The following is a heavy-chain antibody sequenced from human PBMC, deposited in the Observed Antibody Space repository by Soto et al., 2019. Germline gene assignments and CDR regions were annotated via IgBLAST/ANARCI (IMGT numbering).Heavy chain of an antibody. D-gene: IGHD3-22*01. J-gene: IGHJ6*02. CDR1: GFTVSSNY. V-gene: IGHV3-66*01. Sequence: LRLSCAASGFTVSSNYMSWVRQAPGKGLEWVSVIYSGGSTYYADSVKGRFTISRDNSKNTLYLQMNSLRAEDTAVYYCASPSGYKGYYYYHYGMDVWGQGTTVTVSS. CDR3: ASPSGYKGYYYYHYGMDV. CDR2: IYSGGST.